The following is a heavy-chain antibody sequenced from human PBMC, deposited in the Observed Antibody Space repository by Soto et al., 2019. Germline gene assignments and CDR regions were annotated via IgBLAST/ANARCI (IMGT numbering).Heavy chain of an antibody. CDR3: AREVRANLNDFGDYEWFDP. V-gene: IGHV3-30*03. CDR2: ISYDGGNT. Sequence: QVQLVESGGGVVQPGRSLRLSCAASGFTFSRYGMHWVRQGPAKGLEWVSFISYDGGNTDYVGSVKGRFTISRDNSKNTLYLQMRSLRAEDTAVYFCAREVRANLNDFGDYEWFDPWGQGTRVTVSS. D-gene: IGHD4-17*01. CDR1: GFTFSRYG. J-gene: IGHJ5*02.